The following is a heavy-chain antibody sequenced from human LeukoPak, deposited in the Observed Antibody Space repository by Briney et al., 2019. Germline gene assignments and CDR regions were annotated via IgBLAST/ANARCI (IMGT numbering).Heavy chain of an antibody. J-gene: IGHJ4*02. V-gene: IGHV1-69*04. D-gene: IGHD3-22*01. CDR3: ARDTQDYYDSSGYPVL. Sequence: ASVKVSCKASGGTFISYTISWVRQAPGQGLEWMGRIIPILGIANYAQKFQGRVTITADKSTSTAYMELSSLRSEDTAVYYCARDTQDYYDSSGYPVLWGQGTLVTVSS. CDR1: GGTFISYT. CDR2: IIPILGIA.